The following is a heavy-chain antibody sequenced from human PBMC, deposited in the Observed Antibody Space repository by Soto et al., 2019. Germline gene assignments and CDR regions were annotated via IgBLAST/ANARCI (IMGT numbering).Heavy chain of an antibody. CDR2: IRSKTDGGTT. CDR1: GFTFINAW. Sequence: GGFLRLSCAASGFTFINAWMNWVRQAPGKGLEWVGRIRSKTDGGTTDYAAPVKGRFTISRDDSKNTLYLQMNSLKTEDTAVYYCTTTEAMDRIDYWGQGTLVTVSS. J-gene: IGHJ4*02. D-gene: IGHD5-18*01. V-gene: IGHV3-15*07. CDR3: TTTEAMDRIDY.